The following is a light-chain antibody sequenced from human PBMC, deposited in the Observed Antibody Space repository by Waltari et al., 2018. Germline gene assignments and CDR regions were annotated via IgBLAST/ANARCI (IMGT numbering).Light chain of an antibody. CDR3: QQYGSSPPLT. CDR1: QSVSSSY. Sequence: EIVLTQSPGTLSLSPGERATLSCRASQSVSSSYLAWYQQKPGQEPRPLIYGASSRATGIPDRFSGSGSGTDFTLTISRLEPEDFAVYYCQQYGSSPPLTFGGGTKVEIK. V-gene: IGKV3-20*01. CDR2: GAS. J-gene: IGKJ4*01.